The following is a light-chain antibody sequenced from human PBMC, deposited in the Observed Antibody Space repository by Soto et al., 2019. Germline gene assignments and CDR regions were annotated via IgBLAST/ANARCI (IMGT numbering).Light chain of an antibody. J-gene: IGLJ2*01. V-gene: IGLV2-8*01. Sequence: QSALTQPPSASGSPGQSVTISCTGTSSDVGGYNRVSWYQQYPGKAPKLMIYEVSKRPSGVPDRFSGSKSGNTASLTVSGLQAEDEADYYCSSYAGSNILSVVFGGGTKLTVL. CDR2: EVS. CDR1: SSDVGGYNR. CDR3: SSYAGSNILSVV.